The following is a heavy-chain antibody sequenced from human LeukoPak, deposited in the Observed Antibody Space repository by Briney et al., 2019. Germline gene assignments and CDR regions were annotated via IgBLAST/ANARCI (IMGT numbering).Heavy chain of an antibody. CDR1: GFTFSSHS. CDR2: ISYDGSNK. CDR3: ASNRYYFDY. Sequence: PGGSLRLSCATSGFTFSSHSMHWVRQAPGKGLEWVAVISYDGSNKYYADSVKGRFTISRDNSKNTLYLQMNSLRAEDTAVYYCASNRYYFDYWGQGTLVTVSS. J-gene: IGHJ4*02. V-gene: IGHV3-30-3*01. D-gene: IGHD1-14*01.